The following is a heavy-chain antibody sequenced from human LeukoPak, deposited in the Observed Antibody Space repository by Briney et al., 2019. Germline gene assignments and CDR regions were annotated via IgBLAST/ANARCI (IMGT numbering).Heavy chain of an antibody. CDR3: AKDRKTTASGTFDF. CDR1: GFTFNNYG. D-gene: IGHD6-13*01. V-gene: IGHV3-30*18. J-gene: IGHJ4*02. Sequence: GGSLRLSCAASGFTFNNYGMHYVRQAPGKGLEWVAVISDDGRNKNYADSVKGRFTISRDSSNNTLYLQMNSLRAEDTGVYFCAKDRKTTASGTFDFRGQGTLVTVSS. CDR2: ISDDGRNK.